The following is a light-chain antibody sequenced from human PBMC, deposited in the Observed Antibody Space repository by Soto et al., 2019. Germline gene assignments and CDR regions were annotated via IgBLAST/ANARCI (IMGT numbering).Light chain of an antibody. CDR3: AAWDDSLNGSYV. CDR1: SSNIGSNT. Sequence: QSVLTQPPSASGTPGQRGTISCSGSSSNIGSNTVNWYQQLPGTAPKLLIYSNNQRPSGVPDRCSGSKSGTSASLAISGLQSEDEADYYCAAWDDSLNGSYVFGTGTKVTVL. CDR2: SNN. V-gene: IGLV1-44*01. J-gene: IGLJ1*01.